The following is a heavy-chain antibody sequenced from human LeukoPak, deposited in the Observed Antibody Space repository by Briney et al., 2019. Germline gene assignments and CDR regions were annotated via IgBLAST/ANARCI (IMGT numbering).Heavy chain of an antibody. CDR2: ISSSSSTI. D-gene: IGHD2-2*01. V-gene: IGHV3-48*01. CDR3: ARDEEGYCSSTSCGSFDY. Sequence: GGSLRLSCAASGFTFGSYSINWVRQAPGKGLEWVSYISSSSSTIYYADSVKGRFTISRDNAKNSLYLQMNSLRAEDTAVYYCARDEEGYCSSTSCGSFDYWGQRTMVTVSS. J-gene: IGHJ4*02. CDR1: GFTFGSYS.